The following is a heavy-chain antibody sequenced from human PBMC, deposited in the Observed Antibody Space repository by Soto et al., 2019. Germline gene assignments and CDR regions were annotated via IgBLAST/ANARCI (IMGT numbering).Heavy chain of an antibody. CDR2: FGGSGGT. CDR1: GFIFSNYA. CDR3: AKSQSSLYYMDV. J-gene: IGHJ6*03. Sequence: EVQVLESGGGLVQPGGSLRLSCVGSGFIFSNYAMAWVRQAPGKGLGWVSGFGGSGGTYYADSVKGRYTISRDNSKNTLYLQMNSLRVEDTAVYYCAKSQSSLYYMDVWCKGTAVTVSS. V-gene: IGHV3-23*01.